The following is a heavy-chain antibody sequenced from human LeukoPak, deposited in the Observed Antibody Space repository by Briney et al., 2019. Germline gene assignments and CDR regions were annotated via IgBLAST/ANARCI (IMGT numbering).Heavy chain of an antibody. J-gene: IGHJ6*02. CDR3: ARERGPYGDRKRYGMDV. D-gene: IGHD4-17*01. CDR1: GGTFSSYA. V-gene: IGHV1-69*04. Sequence: SVKVSCKASGGTFSSYAISRVRQAPGQGLEWMGRIIPIFGIANYAQKFQGRVTITADKSTSTAYMELSSLRSEDTAVYYCARERGPYGDRKRYGMDVWGQGTTVTVSS. CDR2: IIPIFGIA.